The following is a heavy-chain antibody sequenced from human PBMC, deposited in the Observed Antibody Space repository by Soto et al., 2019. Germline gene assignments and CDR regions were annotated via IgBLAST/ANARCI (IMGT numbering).Heavy chain of an antibody. CDR1: GFTFSSYG. V-gene: IGHV3-33*01. CDR2: IWYDGSNK. Sequence: QVQLVESGGGVVQPGRSLRLSCAASGFTFSSYGMHWVRQAPGKGLEWVAVIWYDGSNKYYADSVKGRFTISRDNSKNMLYLQMNSLRAEDTAVYYCAREMYSSSTRIYYYYYGMDVWGQGTTVTVSS. D-gene: IGHD6-6*01. CDR3: AREMYSSSTRIYYYYYGMDV. J-gene: IGHJ6*02.